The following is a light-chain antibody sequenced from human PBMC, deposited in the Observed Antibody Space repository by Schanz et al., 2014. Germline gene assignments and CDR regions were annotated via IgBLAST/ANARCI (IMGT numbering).Light chain of an antibody. CDR2: GAS. CDR3: QQYGDSPYT. V-gene: IGKV3-20*01. Sequence: DIVLTQSPGTLSLSPGERATLSCRASQSVGSNYLAWYQQTPGQAPRLLISGASSRATGIPDRFSGSGSGTDFTLTISRLEPEDFAVYYCQQYGDSPYTFGQGTKLEIK. CDR1: QSVGSNY. J-gene: IGKJ2*01.